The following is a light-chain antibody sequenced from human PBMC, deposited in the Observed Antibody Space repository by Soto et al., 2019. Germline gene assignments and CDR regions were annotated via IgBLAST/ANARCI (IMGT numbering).Light chain of an antibody. CDR2: GAS. V-gene: IGKV3-15*01. J-gene: IGKJ1*01. Sequence: RHSPGTLSLSPWDRFTLSFRSSQSVSSSYLAWYQQEPGQAPRLLIYGASTRATGIPARFSGSGSGTEFTLTISSLQSEDFAVYYCQQYNNWWGTFGQGTKVDI. CDR3: QQYNNWWGT. CDR1: QSVSSSY.